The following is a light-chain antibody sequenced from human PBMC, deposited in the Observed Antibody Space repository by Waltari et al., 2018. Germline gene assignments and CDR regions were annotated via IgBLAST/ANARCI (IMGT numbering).Light chain of an antibody. J-gene: IGKJ1*01. CDR2: WAS. V-gene: IGKV4-1*01. CDR1: QSVLYSSNNKNY. Sequence: DIVMTQSPDSLAVSLGERATINCKSSQSVLYSSNNKNYLAWYQQKPGQPPKLLIYWASTRESGVPDRFSGSRSGTDFTLTISSLQAEDVAVYYCQQYCSTPWTFGRGTKVEI. CDR3: QQYCSTPWT.